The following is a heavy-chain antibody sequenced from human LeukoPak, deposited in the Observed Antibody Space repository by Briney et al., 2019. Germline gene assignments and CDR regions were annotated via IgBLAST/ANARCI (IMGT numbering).Heavy chain of an antibody. V-gene: IGHV1-69*06. CDR3: AGGGSLRSYGMDV. J-gene: IGHJ6*04. Sequence: SVKVSCKASGGTFSSYAISWVRQAPGQGLEWMGGIIPIFGTANYAQKFQGRVTITADKSTSTACMELSSLRSEDTAVYYCAGGGSLRSYGMDVWGKGTTVTVSS. CDR2: IIPIFGTA. D-gene: IGHD2-15*01. CDR1: GGTFSSYA.